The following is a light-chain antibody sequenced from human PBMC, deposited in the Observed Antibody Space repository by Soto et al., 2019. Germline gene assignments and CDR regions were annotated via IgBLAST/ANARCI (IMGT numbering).Light chain of an antibody. V-gene: IGKV2-30*01. CDR2: KVS. Sequence: DVVLTQSPLSLPVILGQPASISCRSSQSLAYSYWITYLSWFHQRPGQSPRRLIYKVSNRDSGVPDRFSGSGSVTDVTLKISRVEAEDVGVYYCMQGIHWPPYTFGQGTKLDIK. J-gene: IGKJ2*01. CDR3: MQGIHWPPYT. CDR1: QSLAYSYWITY.